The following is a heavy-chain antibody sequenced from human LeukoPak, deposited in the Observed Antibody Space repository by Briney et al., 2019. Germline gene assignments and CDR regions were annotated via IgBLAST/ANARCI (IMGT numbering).Heavy chain of an antibody. V-gene: IGHV3-30-3*01. J-gene: IGHJ6*03. Sequence: PGGSLRLSWAASGFTFSSYAMHGVRQAPDKGLGWVAVISYDGSNKYYAASVKGRFTISRDNSKNTLYLQMNSLRAEDTAVYYCARDGGYSSSWLSGGYYYYMDVWGKGTTVTVSS. D-gene: IGHD6-13*01. CDR2: ISYDGSNK. CDR1: GFTFSSYA. CDR3: ARDGGYSSSWLSGGYYYYMDV.